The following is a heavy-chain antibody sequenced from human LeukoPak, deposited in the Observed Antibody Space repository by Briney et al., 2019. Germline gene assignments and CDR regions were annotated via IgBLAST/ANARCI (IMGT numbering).Heavy chain of an antibody. CDR3: ARYSSSASYYVMDG. CDR2: IYFSGST. V-gene: IGHV4-59*01. D-gene: IGHD6-13*01. CDR1: GGSIGSYD. J-gene: IGHJ6*02. Sequence: PSESLSLTCTVSGGSIGSYDWSWVRQPPGGGLEWIGYIYFSGSTNYNPSLNSRATISAAASKTQSSLRLTSVTAADPPVNYCARYSSSASYYVMDGWGQGTTVTVSS.